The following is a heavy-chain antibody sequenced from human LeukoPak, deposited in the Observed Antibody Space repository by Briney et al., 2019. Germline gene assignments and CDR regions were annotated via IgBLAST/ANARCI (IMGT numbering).Heavy chain of an antibody. CDR3: ARGQVAARPGT. V-gene: IGHV4-34*01. J-gene: IGHJ5*02. D-gene: IGHD6-6*01. CDR2: INHSGST. CDR1: GGSFSGYY. Sequence: SETLSLTCAVYGGSFSGYYWSWIRQPPGKGLEWIGEINHSGSTNYNPSLKSRVTISVDTSKNQFSLKLSSVTAADTAVYYCARGQVAARPGTWGQGTLVTVSS.